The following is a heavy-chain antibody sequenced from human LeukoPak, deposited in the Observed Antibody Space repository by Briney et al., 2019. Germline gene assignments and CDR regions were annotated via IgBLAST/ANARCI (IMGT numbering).Heavy chain of an antibody. D-gene: IGHD6-6*01. CDR2: IYYTGGT. V-gene: IGHV4-59*08. CDR3: ARWQYTISSGWFDP. CDR1: GGSISSCY. J-gene: IGHJ5*02. Sequence: PSETLSLTCTLSGGSISSCYWSWIRQPPGKGLEWIGSIYYTGGTNYNPSLQSRVTISVDTSKIQFSLRLSSVTAADTAVYYCARWQYTISSGWFDPWRQGTLVTVSS.